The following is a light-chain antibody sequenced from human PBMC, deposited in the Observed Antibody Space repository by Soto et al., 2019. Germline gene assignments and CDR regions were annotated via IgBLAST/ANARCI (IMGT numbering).Light chain of an antibody. CDR3: QLYNSYSWT. CDR2: AAS. J-gene: IGKJ1*01. CDR1: QSISSW. V-gene: IGKV1-5*01. Sequence: DIQMTQSPSTLSASVGDKVTITCRASQSISSWLAWYQQKPGKAPKLLIYAASSLESGVPSRFSGSGSGTEFPLTISSLQPDDFATYYCQLYNSYSWTFGQGTKVEIK.